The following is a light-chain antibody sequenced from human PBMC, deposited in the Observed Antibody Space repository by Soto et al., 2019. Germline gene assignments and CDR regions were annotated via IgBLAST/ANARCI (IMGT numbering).Light chain of an antibody. Sequence: QSALTQPASVSGSPGQSITISCTGTSSDVGGYNYVSWYQQHPGKAPKLMIYEVSNRPSGVSNRFSGSKSGNTASLTISGPQAEDEADYDCSSYTSSSTRVFGGGTKLTVL. J-gene: IGLJ3*02. CDR3: SSYTSSSTRV. CDR2: EVS. V-gene: IGLV2-14*01. CDR1: SSDVGGYNY.